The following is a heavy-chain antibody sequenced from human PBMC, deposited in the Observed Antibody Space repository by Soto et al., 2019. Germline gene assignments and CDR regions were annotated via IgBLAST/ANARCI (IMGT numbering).Heavy chain of an antibody. CDR1: GGSFSGYY. Sequence: KTSETLSLTCAVYGGSFSGYYWSWIRQPPGKGPEWIGEINHSGSTNYNPSLKSRVTISVDTSKNQFSLKLSSVTAADTAVYYCARAHSSTFDYWGQGTLVTVS. CDR2: INHSGST. V-gene: IGHV4-34*01. D-gene: IGHD6-13*01. J-gene: IGHJ4*02. CDR3: ARAHSSTFDY.